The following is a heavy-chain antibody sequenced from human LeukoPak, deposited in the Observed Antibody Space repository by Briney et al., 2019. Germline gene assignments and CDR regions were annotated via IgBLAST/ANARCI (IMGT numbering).Heavy chain of an antibody. Sequence: SETLSLTCTVSGGSISSGGYYWSWIRQHPGKGLEWIGYIYYSGSTYYNPSLKSRVTISVDTSKNQFSLKLSSVTAADTAVYYCARTRGRTPNCSSTSCYIHYFDYWGQGTLVTVSS. J-gene: IGHJ4*02. V-gene: IGHV4-31*03. CDR2: IYYSGST. D-gene: IGHD2-2*02. CDR3: ARTRGRTPNCSSTSCYIHYFDY. CDR1: GGSISSGGYY.